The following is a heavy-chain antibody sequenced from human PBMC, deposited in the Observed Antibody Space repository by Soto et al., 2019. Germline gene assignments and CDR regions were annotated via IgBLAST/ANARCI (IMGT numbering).Heavy chain of an antibody. CDR2: IWYDGTNA. CDR3: ARDLNIHSSLWYQPYLEH. V-gene: IGHV3-33*01. J-gene: IGHJ1*01. D-gene: IGHD2-2*01. CDR1: GFKFRSYG. Sequence: QVQLVESGGGVVQSGRSLRLCCAASGFKFRSYGMHWVRQAPGKGLEWVAVIWYDGTNAYYADLLKGRYIISRDNSENSLYLQATGLRAEDTAVYYCARDLNIHSSLWYQPYLEHWGQGTLVT.